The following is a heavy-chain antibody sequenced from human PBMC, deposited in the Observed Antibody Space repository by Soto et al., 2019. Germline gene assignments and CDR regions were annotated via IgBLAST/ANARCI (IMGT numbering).Heavy chain of an antibody. CDR3: ARDGLKNVSGWAGITMVRGATPTGGMDV. J-gene: IGHJ6*02. CDR2: IWYDGSNK. D-gene: IGHD3-10*01. Sequence: SLRLSCAASGFTFSSYGMHWVRQAPGKGLEWVAVIWYDGSNKYYADSVKGRFTISRDNSKNTLYLQMNSLRAEDTAVYYCARDGLKNVSGWAGITMVRGATPTGGMDVWGQATTVTVS. CDR1: GFTFSSYG. V-gene: IGHV3-33*01.